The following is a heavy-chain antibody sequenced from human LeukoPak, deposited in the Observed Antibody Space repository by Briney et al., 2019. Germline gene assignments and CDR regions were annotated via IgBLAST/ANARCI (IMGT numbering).Heavy chain of an antibody. CDR2: ISSSSSYI. CDR1: GFTFSSYS. CDR3: AGTSSSSFGFDY. J-gene: IGHJ4*02. D-gene: IGHD6-6*01. Sequence: GGSLRLSCAASGFTFSSYSMNWVRQAPGKGLEWVSSISSSSSYIYYADSVKGRFTISRDNAKNSLYLQMNSLRAEDTAVYYCAGTSSSSFGFDYWGQGTLVTVSS. V-gene: IGHV3-21*01.